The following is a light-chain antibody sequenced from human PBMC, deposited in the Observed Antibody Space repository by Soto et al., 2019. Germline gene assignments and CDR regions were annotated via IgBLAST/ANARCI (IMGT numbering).Light chain of an antibody. J-gene: IGKJ4*01. CDR1: RSGSSN. V-gene: IGKV3-15*01. Sequence: EIVLTQYPATLSVSPGESATLSCRASRSGSSNLAWYQQKPGQSPMLLIYFASTRATGVPARFSGSGSGTEFTLTISSLQSEDFAVYYCQQFKDWPPLTFGGGTKVEIK. CDR2: FAS. CDR3: QQFKDWPPLT.